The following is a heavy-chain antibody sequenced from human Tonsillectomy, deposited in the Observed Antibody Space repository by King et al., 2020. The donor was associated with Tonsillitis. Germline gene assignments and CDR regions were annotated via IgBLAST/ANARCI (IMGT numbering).Heavy chain of an antibody. CDR1: GFTFSTYA. CDR3: ARDTSLLTVAFVFGDSSGSDY. J-gene: IGHJ4*02. Sequence: VQLVETGGGVVQPGRSLRLSCAASGFTFSTYAMHWVRQAPGKGLEWVAIVSYDGNNKYYADSVKGRFTITRDNSKNTLYLQMNSLRPEDTAVYYCARDTSLLTVAFVFGDSSGSDYWGQGTLVSVSS. CDR2: VSYDGNNK. V-gene: IGHV3-30-3*01. D-gene: IGHD3-22*01.